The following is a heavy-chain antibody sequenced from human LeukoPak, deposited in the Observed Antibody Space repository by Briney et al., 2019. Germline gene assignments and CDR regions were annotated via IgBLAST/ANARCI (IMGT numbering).Heavy chain of an antibody. D-gene: IGHD2-15*01. V-gene: IGHV1-24*01. CDR1: GYTLTELS. J-gene: IGHJ4*02. Sequence: ASVKVSCKVSGYTLTELSMHWVRQAPGKGLEWMGGFDPEDGETIYAQKFQGRVTMTEDTSTDTAYMELNSLRGEDTAVYYCAKDQDRIVVVVAATLDYWGQGTLVTVSS. CDR3: AKDQDRIVVVVAATLDY. CDR2: FDPEDGET.